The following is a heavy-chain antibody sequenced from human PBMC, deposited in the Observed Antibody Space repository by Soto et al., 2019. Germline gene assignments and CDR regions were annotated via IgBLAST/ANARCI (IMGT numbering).Heavy chain of an antibody. D-gene: IGHD2-8*02. CDR2: IIPIFGTA. CDR1: GGTFSSYA. CDR3: ARDLPDSLQDPRSWTGGNWFDP. J-gene: IGHJ5*02. V-gene: IGHV1-69*13. Sequence: SVKVSCTASGGTFSSYAISWVRQAPGQGLEWMGGIIPIFGTANYAQKFQGRVTITADESTSTAYMELSSLRSEDTAVYYCARDLPDSLQDPRSWTGGNWFDPWGQGYLVTVYS.